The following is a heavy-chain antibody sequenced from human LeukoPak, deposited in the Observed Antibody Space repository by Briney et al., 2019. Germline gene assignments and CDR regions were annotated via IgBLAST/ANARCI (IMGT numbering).Heavy chain of an antibody. J-gene: IGHJ4*02. CDR3: ARGQTGHYFDY. V-gene: IGHV4-4*02. CDR2: IYHSGST. D-gene: IGHD1-1*01. Sequence: SETLSLTCAVSGGSISSSNWWSWVRQPPGKGLERIGEIYHSGSTNYNPSLKSRVTISVDTSKNQFSLKLSSVTAADTAVYYCARGQTGHYFDYWGQGTLVTVSS. CDR1: GGSISSSNW.